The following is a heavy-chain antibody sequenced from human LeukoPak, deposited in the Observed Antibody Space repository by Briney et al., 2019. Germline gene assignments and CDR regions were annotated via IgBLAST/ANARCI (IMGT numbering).Heavy chain of an antibody. V-gene: IGHV1-24*01. CDR2: FDPEDDET. CDR3: ARGRWIVLSWWFYP. Sequence: GASVKVSCTVSGYTPTELSMHWVRQAPGKGLEWMGGFDPEDDETSYAQKFQGRVTMTEATSTDTAYMELSSLRSEDTAVYYCARGRWIVLSWWFYPWGQGTLVTVSS. J-gene: IGHJ5*02. CDR1: GYTPTELS. D-gene: IGHD2-8*01.